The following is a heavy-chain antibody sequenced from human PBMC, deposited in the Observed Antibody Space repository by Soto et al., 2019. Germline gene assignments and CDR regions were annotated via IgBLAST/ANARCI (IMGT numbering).Heavy chain of an antibody. CDR3: ARSLKLPYCISTSCSMSPVDWFDP. Sequence: SETLSLTCTVSGGSIRSYYWSWIRQPPGKGLEWIGYIYYSGSTYYNPSLKSRVTISVDTSKNQFSLKLSSVTAADTAVYYCARSLKLPYCISTSCSMSPVDWFDPWGQGTLVTVSS. J-gene: IGHJ5*02. CDR2: IYYSGST. V-gene: IGHV4-59*12. CDR1: GGSIRSYY. D-gene: IGHD2-2*01.